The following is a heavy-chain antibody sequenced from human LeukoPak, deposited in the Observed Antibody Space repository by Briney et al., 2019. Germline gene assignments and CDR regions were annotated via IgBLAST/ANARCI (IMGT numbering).Heavy chain of an antibody. CDR1: GGSFSGYY. D-gene: IGHD3-10*01. Sequence: PSETLSLTRAVYGGSFSGYYWSWIRQPPGKGLEWIGEINHSGSTNYNPSLKSRVTISVDTSKNQFSLKLSSVTAADTAVYYCARVYRTYYGSGSYYFDYWGQGTLVTVSS. CDR2: INHSGST. V-gene: IGHV4-34*01. CDR3: ARVYRTYYGSGSYYFDY. J-gene: IGHJ4*02.